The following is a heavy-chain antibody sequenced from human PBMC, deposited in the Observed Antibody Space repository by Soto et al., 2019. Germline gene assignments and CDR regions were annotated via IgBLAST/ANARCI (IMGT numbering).Heavy chain of an antibody. CDR2: IYYSGST. J-gene: IGHJ4*02. V-gene: IGHV4-59*08. Sequence: SETLSLTCTVSGGSISSYYWSWIRQPPGKGLEWIGYIYYSGSTNYNPSLKSRVTISVDTSKNQFSLKLSPVTAADTAVYYCASGALLSPFDFDYWGQGALVTVSS. CDR1: GGSISSYY. CDR3: ASGALLSPFDFDY. D-gene: IGHD7-27*01.